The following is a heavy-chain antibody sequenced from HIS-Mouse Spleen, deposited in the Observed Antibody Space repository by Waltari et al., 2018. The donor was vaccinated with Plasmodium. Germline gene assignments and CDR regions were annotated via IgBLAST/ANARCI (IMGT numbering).Heavy chain of an antibody. Sequence: QVQLQQWGAGLLKPSETLSLTCAVYGGSFRVFSWGWIRQPPGKGLEWIGEINHSGSTNYNPSLKSRVTISVDTSKNQFSLKLSSVTAADTAVYYCARGPGYSSGWYYFDYWGQGTLVTVSS. J-gene: IGHJ4*02. D-gene: IGHD6-19*01. CDR3: ARGPGYSSGWYYFDY. CDR1: GGSFRVFS. CDR2: INHSGST. V-gene: IGHV4-34*01.